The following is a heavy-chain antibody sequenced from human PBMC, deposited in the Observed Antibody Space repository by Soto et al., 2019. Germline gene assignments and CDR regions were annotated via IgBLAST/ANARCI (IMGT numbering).Heavy chain of an antibody. J-gene: IGHJ6*02. CDR1: GGSISSSNW. D-gene: IGHD3-22*01. V-gene: IGHV4-4*02. CDR3: ASELTYYYDSSLWGMDV. Sequence: SETLSLTCAVSGGSISSSNWWSWVRQPPGKGLEWIGEIYHSGSTNYNPSLKSRVTISVDKSKNQFSLKLSSVTAADTAVYYCASELTYYYDSSLWGMDVWGQGTSVTVS. CDR2: IYHSGST.